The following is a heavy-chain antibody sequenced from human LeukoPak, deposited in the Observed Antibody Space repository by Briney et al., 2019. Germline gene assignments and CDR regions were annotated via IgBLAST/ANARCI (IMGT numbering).Heavy chain of an antibody. CDR1: GGSISSSRYY. J-gene: IGHJ4*02. Sequence: KPSETLSRTCTVSGGSISSSRYYWGWIRQPPGKGLAWIGSIYYSGSTYYNPSLKSRVTISVDTSKNQFSLKLSSVTAADTAVYYCARHSEKTTVTYFYYWGQGTLVTVSS. CDR2: IYYSGST. CDR3: ARHSEKTTVTYFYY. D-gene: IGHD4-17*01. V-gene: IGHV4-39*01.